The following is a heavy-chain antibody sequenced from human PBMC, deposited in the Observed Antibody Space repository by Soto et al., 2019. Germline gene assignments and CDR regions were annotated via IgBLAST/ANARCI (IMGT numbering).Heavy chain of an antibody. CDR1: GGTFSSYT. J-gene: IGHJ6*02. Sequence: SGKVSCKASGGTFSSYTIIWVRQAPGQGLEWMGRIIPIFGTANYAQKFQGRVTITADESTSTAYMELSSLRSEDTAVYYCASADYYYDSSGYQRPPYYGMDVWGQGTTVTVSS. V-gene: IGHV1-69*13. D-gene: IGHD3-22*01. CDR2: IIPIFGTA. CDR3: ASADYYYDSSGYQRPPYYGMDV.